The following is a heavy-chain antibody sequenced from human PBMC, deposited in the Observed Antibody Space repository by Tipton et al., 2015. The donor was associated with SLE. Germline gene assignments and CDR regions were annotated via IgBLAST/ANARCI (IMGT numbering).Heavy chain of an antibody. CDR2: ISASSSTI. D-gene: IGHD2-2*01. Sequence: SLRLSCAASGFMFSNYGMNWVRQAPGKGLEWVSSISASSSTIYYTDSVRGRFTISRDNAKNSLYLQMNSLRAEDTAVYYCARDYIVVVPAAISRDYYYYGMDVWGQGTTVTVSS. J-gene: IGHJ6*02. V-gene: IGHV3-48*04. CDR1: GFMFSNYG. CDR3: ARDYIVVVPAAISRDYYYYGMDV.